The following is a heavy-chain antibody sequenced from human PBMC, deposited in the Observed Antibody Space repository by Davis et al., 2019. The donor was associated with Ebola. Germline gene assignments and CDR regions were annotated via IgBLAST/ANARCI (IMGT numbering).Heavy chain of an antibody. J-gene: IGHJ6*02. CDR1: GYSISNGFS. Sequence: MPGGSLRLSCTVSGYSISNGFSWGWIRQSPGKGLEWIGYIYDGGSTYYSPSLKSRVTISLGTSKNHFSLNLTSVTAADTGVYYCARCRQGGCWYFGMDVWGQGTTVTVSS. V-gene: IGHV4-38-2*02. D-gene: IGHD6-19*01. CDR2: IYDGGST. CDR3: ARCRQGGCWYFGMDV.